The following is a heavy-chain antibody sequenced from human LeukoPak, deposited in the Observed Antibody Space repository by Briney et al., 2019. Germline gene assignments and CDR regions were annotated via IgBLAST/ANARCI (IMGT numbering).Heavy chain of an antibody. D-gene: IGHD2-15*01. CDR3: AKNSGGTCYSHLDY. J-gene: IGHJ4*02. CDR1: GFTFSSYG. Sequence: PGGSLRLSCAASGFTFSSYGMTWVRQAPGKGLEWVSGISGSGGSTYYEDSVKGRFTISRDNSKNTLYLQMNSLRAEDTAVYYCAKNSGGTCYSHLDYWGQETLVTVSS. V-gene: IGHV3-23*01. CDR2: ISGSGGST.